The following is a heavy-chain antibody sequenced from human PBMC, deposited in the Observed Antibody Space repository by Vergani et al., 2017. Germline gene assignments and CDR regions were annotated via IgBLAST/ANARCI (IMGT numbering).Heavy chain of an antibody. V-gene: IGHV1-46*01. D-gene: IGHD2/OR15-2a*01. Sequence: QVQLVQSGAEVKKPGASVKVSCQASGYTFTSYYIHWVRQAPGQGLEWMGIINPSGGSTNYAQKFQGRVTMTRDTSTSTVFMELSSLRYEDTAVYYCARGCGSTIFYKRGEDWFDPWGQGTLVTVSS. CDR1: GYTFTSYY. J-gene: IGHJ5*02. CDR2: INPSGGST. CDR3: ARGCGSTIFYKRGEDWFDP.